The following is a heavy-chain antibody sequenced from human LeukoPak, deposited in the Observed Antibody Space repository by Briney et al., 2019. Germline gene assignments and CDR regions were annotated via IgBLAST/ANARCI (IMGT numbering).Heavy chain of an antibody. CDR2: IKEDGSEK. V-gene: IGHV3-7*01. J-gene: IGHJ6*03. CDR1: GFTFSSFW. CDR3: ARDRQLVRGYYYYYMDV. D-gene: IGHD6-13*01. Sequence: GGSLRLSCAASGFTFSSFWMTWVRQAPGKGLERVANIKEDGSEKYYVDSVKGRFTISRDNAENSLYLQMNSLRVEDSAVYYCARDRQLVRGYYYYYMDVWGKGTTVTVSS.